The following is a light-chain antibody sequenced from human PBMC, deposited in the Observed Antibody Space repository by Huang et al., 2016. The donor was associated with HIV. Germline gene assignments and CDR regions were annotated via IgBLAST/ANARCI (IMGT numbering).Light chain of an antibody. CDR3: QQYLSSPLT. J-gene: IGKJ4*01. Sequence: DIVLTQSPGTLSLSPRERAALSCRASQNINNNVLAWYQQRSGQTPRLLIYGASNRAMGIPDRFSGSGSGTDFTLIISRLEPQDSAVYYCQQYLSSPLTFGGGTNVEIK. CDR1: QNINNNV. CDR2: GAS. V-gene: IGKV3-20*01.